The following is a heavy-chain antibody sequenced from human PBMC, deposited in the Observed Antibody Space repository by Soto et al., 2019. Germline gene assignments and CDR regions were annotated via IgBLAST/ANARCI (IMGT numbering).Heavy chain of an antibody. J-gene: IGHJ6*02. V-gene: IGHV3-66*01. CDR1: GFTVSRNS. D-gene: IGHD5-12*01. CDR2: IYTGGST. CDR3: ARDYYRFNSGYGFSMDV. Sequence: GGSLRLSCAVSGFTVSRNSLSWVRQAPGKGLEWVSVIYTGGSTYYADSVKGRFTISRDNSKNTLYLQMNSLRAEDTAVYYCARDYYRFNSGYGFSMDVWGQGTTVPVSS.